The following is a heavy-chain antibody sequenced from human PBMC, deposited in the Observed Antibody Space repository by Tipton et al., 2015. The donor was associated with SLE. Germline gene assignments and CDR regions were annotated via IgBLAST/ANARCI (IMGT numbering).Heavy chain of an antibody. CDR2: IYTTGNT. CDR1: GGSTSPYY. D-gene: IGHD6-19*01. V-gene: IGHV4-4*07. CDR3: ARGSYSGGWYSDIFDI. J-gene: IGHJ3*02. Sequence: TLSLTFTVSGGSTSPYYWTWIRQPAGKGREWIGRIYTTGNTNYNPSLKSRVTISVDTSKNQFSLKLISVTAADTVVYYCARGSYSGGWYSDIFDIWGQGTMVTVSS.